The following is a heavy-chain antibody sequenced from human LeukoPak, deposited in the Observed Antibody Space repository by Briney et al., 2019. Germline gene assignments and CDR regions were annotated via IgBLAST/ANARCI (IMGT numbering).Heavy chain of an antibody. D-gene: IGHD6-13*01. CDR3: ARPLTYSSSWRGWWFDP. CDR1: GYSFTSYW. J-gene: IGHJ5*02. Sequence: GESLKISCKGSGYSFTSYWIGWLRQMPGKGLEWMGIIYPGDSDTRYSPSFQGQVTISADKSISTAYLQRSSLKASDTAMYYCARPLTYSSSWRGWWFDPWGQGTLVTVSS. CDR2: IYPGDSDT. V-gene: IGHV5-51*01.